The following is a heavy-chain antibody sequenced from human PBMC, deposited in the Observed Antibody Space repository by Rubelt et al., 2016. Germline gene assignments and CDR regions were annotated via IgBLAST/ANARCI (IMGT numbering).Heavy chain of an antibody. CDR3: ARDGPQGDYYDSSGSNAYWYFDL. D-gene: IGHD3-22*01. J-gene: IGHJ2*01. Sequence: WVRQAPGQGLEWMGGIIPILGIANYAQMLQGRVTMTADKSTSTAHMELSSLRSEDTAVYYCARDGPQGDYYDSSGSNAYWYFDLWGRGTLVTVSS. CDR2: IIPILGIA. V-gene: IGHV1-69*10.